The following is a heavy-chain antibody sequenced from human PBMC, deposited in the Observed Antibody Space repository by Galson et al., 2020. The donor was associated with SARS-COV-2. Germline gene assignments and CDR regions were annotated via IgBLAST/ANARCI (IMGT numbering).Heavy chain of an antibody. CDR1: GDSISSSY. V-gene: IGHV4-59*08. D-gene: IGHD3-16*01. CDR2: INYIGTT. J-gene: IGHJ4*02. Sequence: ASETLSLTCTVSGDSISSSYWGWIRQPPGKGPEYIGYINYIGTTNSHSSLKSRVTISIDTSKNQFSLKVNSVTAADTAVYYCAKHVLNYFDHWGQGTLVTVSS. CDR3: AKHVLNYFDH.